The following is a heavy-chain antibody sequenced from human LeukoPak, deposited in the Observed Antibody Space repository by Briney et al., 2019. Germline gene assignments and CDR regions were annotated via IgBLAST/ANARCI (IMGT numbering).Heavy chain of an antibody. V-gene: IGHV3-48*01. D-gene: IGHD3-22*01. J-gene: IGHJ4*02. CDR2: ISSSSSTI. Sequence: QTGGSLRLSCAASGFTFSSYSMNWVRQTPGKGLEGVSYISSSSSTIYYADSVKGRFTISRDNAKNSLYLKMNSLRAEDTAVYYCARVLHKRNYDGTDYYGFWGQGTLVTVSS. CDR3: ARVLHKRNYDGTDYYGF. CDR1: GFTFSSYS.